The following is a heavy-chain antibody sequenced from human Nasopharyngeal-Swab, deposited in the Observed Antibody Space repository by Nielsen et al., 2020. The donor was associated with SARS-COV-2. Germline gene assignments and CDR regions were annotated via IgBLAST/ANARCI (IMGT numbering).Heavy chain of an antibody. V-gene: IGHV1-69*13. CDR3: ASNQRSYFAFDI. CDR2: IIPIFGTA. D-gene: IGHD1-26*01. CDR1: GGTFSSYA. Sequence: SVKVSCKASGGTFSSYAISWVRQAPGQGLEWMGGIIPIFGTANYAQKFQGRVTITADESTSTAYMEPSSLRSEDTAVYYCASNQRSYFAFDIWGQGTMVTVSS. J-gene: IGHJ3*02.